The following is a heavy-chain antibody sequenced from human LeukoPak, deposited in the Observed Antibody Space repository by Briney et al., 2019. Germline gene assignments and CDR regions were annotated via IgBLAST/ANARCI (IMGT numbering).Heavy chain of an antibody. V-gene: IGHV4-34*01. J-gene: IGHJ4*02. CDR2: INHSGST. D-gene: IGHD3-22*01. CDR1: GGSFSGYY. CDR3: ARGSHYYDSSGYYFDY. Sequence: SETLSLTCAVYGGSFSGYYWSWIRQPPGTGQEWIGEINHSGSTNYNPSLKSRVTISIDTSKNQFSLKLSSVTAADTAVYYCARGSHYYDSSGYYFDYWGQGTLVTVSS.